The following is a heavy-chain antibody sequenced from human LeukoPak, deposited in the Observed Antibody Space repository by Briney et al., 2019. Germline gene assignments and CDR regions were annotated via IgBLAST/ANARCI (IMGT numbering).Heavy chain of an antibody. V-gene: IGHV3-23*01. CDR3: AKGTYCSGNNCYYFDY. Sequence: GGSLRLSCAASGFTFSSSAMHWVRQAPGRGLEWVSATNPSGGSTYYADSVKGRFTISRDNSKNTLYLQMNSLRAEDTAVYYCAKGTYCSGNNCYYFDYWGQGTLVTVSS. CDR1: GFTFSSSA. D-gene: IGHD2-15*01. CDR2: TNPSGGST. J-gene: IGHJ4*02.